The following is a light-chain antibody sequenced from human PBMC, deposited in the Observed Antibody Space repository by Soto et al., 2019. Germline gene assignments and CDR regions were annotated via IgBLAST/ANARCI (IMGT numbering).Light chain of an antibody. CDR1: GSDVGAYNL. Sequence: QSALTQPASVSGSPGQSITISCAGTGSDVGAYNLVSCYQQHPGIVPKLIICEVNTRPSGISNRFSGSMSCDTASLTISGLQAEDEADYFCCSYAGTVAYVFGTGTKVTVL. CDR3: CSYAGTVAYV. CDR2: EVN. J-gene: IGLJ1*01. V-gene: IGLV2-23*02.